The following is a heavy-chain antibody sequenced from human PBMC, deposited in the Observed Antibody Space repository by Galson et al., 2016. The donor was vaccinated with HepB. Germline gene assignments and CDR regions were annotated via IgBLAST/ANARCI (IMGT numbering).Heavy chain of an antibody. CDR1: GFTFSTYT. J-gene: IGHJ4*02. Sequence: SLRLSCAASGFTFSTYTMRWVRQAPGKGLEWVSSISGNDGYTDYADSVKGRFTISRDNSKNTLYLQMNSPRVEDTAVYYCAKALMNKRGADYWGQGTLVTVSS. CDR3: AKALMNKRGADY. D-gene: IGHD1/OR15-1a*01. CDR2: ISGNDGYT. V-gene: IGHV3-23*01.